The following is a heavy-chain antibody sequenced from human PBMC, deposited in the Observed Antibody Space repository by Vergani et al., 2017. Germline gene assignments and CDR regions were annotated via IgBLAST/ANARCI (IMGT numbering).Heavy chain of an antibody. D-gene: IGHD2-2*01. CDR3: ARSLYCSSTSCYGARYYYYMDV. CDR2: ISWNSGSI. J-gene: IGHJ6*03. CDR1: GFTFDDYA. V-gene: IGHV3-9*01. Sequence: EVQLVESGGGLVQPGRSLRLSCAASGFTFDDYAMHWVRQAPGKGLEWVSGISWNSGSIGYADSVKGRLTISRDNAKNSLYLQMNSLRAEDTAVYYCARSLYCSSTSCYGARYYYYMDVWGKGTTVTVSS.